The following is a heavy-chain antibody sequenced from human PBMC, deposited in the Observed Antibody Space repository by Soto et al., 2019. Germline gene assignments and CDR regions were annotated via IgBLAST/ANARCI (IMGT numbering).Heavy chain of an antibody. V-gene: IGHV1-69*13. J-gene: IGHJ4*02. CDR1: GGTFSSYA. Sequence: ASVKVSCKASGGTFSSYAISWVRQAPGQGLEWMGGIIPIFGTANYAQKFQGRVTITADESTSTAYMELSSLRSEDTAVYYCERPPEMATTAYYFDYWGQGTLVTVS. CDR3: ERPPEMATTAYYFDY. D-gene: IGHD5-12*01. CDR2: IIPIFGTA.